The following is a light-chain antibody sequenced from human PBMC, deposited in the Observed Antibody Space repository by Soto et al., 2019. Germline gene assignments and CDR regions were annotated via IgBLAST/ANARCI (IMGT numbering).Light chain of an antibody. CDR3: CSYEGIYTSYV. CDR1: SSNVGGYNY. Sequence: QSALTQPRSVSGSPGQSVTISCTGTSSNVGGYNYVSWYQQHPGKVPKLLIYDVSKRPSGVPDRFSGSKSGNTASLTIFGLQAEDEADYYCCSYEGIYTSYVFGTGTKVTVL. CDR2: DVS. V-gene: IGLV2-11*01. J-gene: IGLJ1*01.